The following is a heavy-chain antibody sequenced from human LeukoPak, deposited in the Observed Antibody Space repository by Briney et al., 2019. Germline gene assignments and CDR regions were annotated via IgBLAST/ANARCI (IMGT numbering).Heavy chain of an antibody. V-gene: IGHV1-18*01. D-gene: IGHD3-22*01. J-gene: IGHJ3*02. CDR1: GYTFSIYG. CDR2: ISAYDGNT. Sequence: ASVKVSCKASGYTFSIYGFSWVRQAPGQGLEWMGWISAYDGNTNYAQKLQGRVTMTTDTSTSTAYMELRSLRSDDTAVYYCARDLRIVVVITDAFDIWGQGTMVTVSS. CDR3: ARDLRIVVVITDAFDI.